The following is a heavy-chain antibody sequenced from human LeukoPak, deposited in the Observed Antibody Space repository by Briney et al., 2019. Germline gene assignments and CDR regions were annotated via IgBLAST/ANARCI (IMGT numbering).Heavy chain of an antibody. J-gene: IGHJ4*02. V-gene: IGHV3-21*01. D-gene: IGHD6-13*01. Sequence: GGSLRLSCVASGFTFSSYTMNWVRQAPGKGLEWVSSISSSSSYRYYADSVKGRFTISRDNSKNTLYLQMNSLRTEDTAVYYCAKDDSSSWATFDYWGQGTLVTVSS. CDR3: AKDDSSSWATFDY. CDR2: ISSSSSYR. CDR1: GFTFSSYT.